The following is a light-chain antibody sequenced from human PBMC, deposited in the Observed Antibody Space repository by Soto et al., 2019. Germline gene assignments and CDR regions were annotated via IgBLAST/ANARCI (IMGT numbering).Light chain of an antibody. J-gene: IGKJ4*01. CDR3: QQYNNWPLT. CDR2: GAS. CDR1: QSVSSN. V-gene: IGKV3-15*01. Sequence: EIVMTQSPATLSVSPGERATLSCSASQSVSSNLAWYQQKPGQDPRLLIYGASTRATGIPARFGGSGSGTEFTLTISSLQSEDFAVYYCQQYNNWPLTFGGGTKVEIK.